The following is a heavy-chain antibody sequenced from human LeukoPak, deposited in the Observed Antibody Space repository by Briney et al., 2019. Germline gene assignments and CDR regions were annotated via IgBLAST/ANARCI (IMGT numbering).Heavy chain of an antibody. CDR1: GYTLTELS. Sequence: GASVKVSCKVSGYTLTELSMHWVRQAPGKGLEWMGGFDPEDGETIYAQKFQGRVTMTEDTSTDTAYMELSSLRSEDTAVYYCAFTAMVAEPNGNDAFDIWGQGTMVTVSS. D-gene: IGHD5-18*01. CDR3: AFTAMVAEPNGNDAFDI. J-gene: IGHJ3*02. V-gene: IGHV1-24*01. CDR2: FDPEDGET.